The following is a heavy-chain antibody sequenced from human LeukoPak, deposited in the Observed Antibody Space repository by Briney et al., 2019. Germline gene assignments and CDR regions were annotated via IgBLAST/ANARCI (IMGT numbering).Heavy chain of an antibody. D-gene: IGHD5-18*01. V-gene: IGHV3-9*01. CDR3: ATGNSAMASNNYFDY. CDR1: GFTFDDYA. CDR2: ISWSSGSI. Sequence: GGSLRLSCAASGFTFDDYAMHWVRQAPGKGLEWVSGISWSSGSIGYADSVKGRFTISRDNAKNSLYLQMSSLRPEDTALYYCATGNSAMASNNYFDYWGQGTLVTVSS. J-gene: IGHJ4*02.